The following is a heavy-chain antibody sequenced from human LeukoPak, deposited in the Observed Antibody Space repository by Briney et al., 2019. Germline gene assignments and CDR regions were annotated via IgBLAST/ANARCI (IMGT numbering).Heavy chain of an antibody. D-gene: IGHD2-21*02. J-gene: IGHJ5*02. CDR3: ARDLWGPYCGGDCYSDWFDP. V-gene: IGHV1-69*13. CDR1: GGTFNSYA. Sequence: ASVKVSCKASGGTFNSYAIRWVRQAPGQGLEWMGGIIPIFGTANYAQKFQGRVTITADESTSPAYMELSSLRSEDTAVYYCARDLWGPYCGGDCYSDWFDPWGQGTLVTVSS. CDR2: IIPIFGTA.